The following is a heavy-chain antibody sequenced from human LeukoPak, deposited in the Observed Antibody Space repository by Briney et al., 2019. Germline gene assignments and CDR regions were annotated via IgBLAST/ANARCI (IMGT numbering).Heavy chain of an antibody. CDR1: GGTFSSYA. D-gene: IGHD2-21*01. V-gene: IGHV1-69*13. CDR2: IIPIFGTA. CDR3: AKGAISESGLDS. J-gene: IGHJ4*02. Sequence: SVKVSCKASGGTFSSYAISWVRQAPGQGLEWMGGIIPIFGTANYAQKFQGRVTITADESTSTAYMELSSLRSEDTAVYFCAKGAISESGLDSWGQGTLITVSA.